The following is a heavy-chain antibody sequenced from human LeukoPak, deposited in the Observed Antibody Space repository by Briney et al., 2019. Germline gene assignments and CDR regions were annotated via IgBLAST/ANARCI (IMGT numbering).Heavy chain of an antibody. CDR1: GFTFSSYD. D-gene: IGHD3-10*01. J-gene: IGHJ5*02. V-gene: IGHV3-13*05. Sequence: GGSLRLSCAASGFTFSSYDMHWVRQATGKGLEWVSAIGTAGDPYYPGSVKGRFTISRENAKNSLYLQMNSLRAGDTAVYYCARGADTMVRGVSGWFDPWGQGTLVTVSS. CDR2: IGTAGDP. CDR3: ARGADTMVRGVSGWFDP.